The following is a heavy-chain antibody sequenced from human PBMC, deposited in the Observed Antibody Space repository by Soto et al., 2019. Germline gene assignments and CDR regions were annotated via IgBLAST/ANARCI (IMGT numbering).Heavy chain of an antibody. D-gene: IGHD3-3*01. CDR2: IYYNGST. CDR1: GDSISSSSYY. V-gene: IGHV4-61*01. Sequence: SETLSLTCTVSGDSISSSSYYWSWIRQPPGKGLEWIGYIYYNGSTNYNPSLKSRVTISVDTSKNQFSLKLSSVTAADTAVYYCARTYYDFWSGYWRWFDPWGQGTLVTVSS. CDR3: ARTYYDFWSGYWRWFDP. J-gene: IGHJ5*02.